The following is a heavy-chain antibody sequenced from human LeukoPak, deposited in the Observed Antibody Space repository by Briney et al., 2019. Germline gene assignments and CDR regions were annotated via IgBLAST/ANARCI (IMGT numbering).Heavy chain of an antibody. Sequence: SETLSLTCAVYGGSFSGYYWTFIRQPPGGGLEWIGEIDHVGTTKYNPSLKSRVTISVDTSKNQFSLKLNSVTAADTSVYYCARRTSGADAHFDYWGQGTLATVSS. CDR2: IDHVGTT. CDR1: GGSFSGYY. CDR3: ARRTSGADAHFDY. J-gene: IGHJ4*02. D-gene: IGHD2-15*01. V-gene: IGHV4-34*01.